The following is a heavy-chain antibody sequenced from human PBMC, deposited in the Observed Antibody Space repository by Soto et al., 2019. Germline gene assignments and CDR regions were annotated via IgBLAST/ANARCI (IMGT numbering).Heavy chain of an antibody. Sequence: QVQLVESGGGVVQPGRSLRLSCVASGFSFSNYAMHWVRQAPGKGLEWVAVISYDGSNKYYADSVKGRFTISRDNSKNTLHLQMNNLRTKDTAVYYCATVRGYRQDFDAFDIWGQGTMVTVSS. CDR2: ISYDGSNK. J-gene: IGHJ3*02. V-gene: IGHV3-30-3*01. CDR1: GFSFSNYA. D-gene: IGHD3-16*02. CDR3: ATVRGYRQDFDAFDI.